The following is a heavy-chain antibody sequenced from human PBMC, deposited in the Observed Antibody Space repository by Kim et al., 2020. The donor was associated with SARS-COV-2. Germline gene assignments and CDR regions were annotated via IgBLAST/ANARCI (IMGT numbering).Heavy chain of an antibody. D-gene: IGHD3-10*01. V-gene: IGHV3-33*01. CDR1: GFTFSSYG. J-gene: IGHJ5*02. Sequence: GGSLRLSCAASGFTFSSYGMHWVRQAPGKGPEWVAVIWYDGSNKYYADSVKGRFTISRDNSKNTLYLQMNSLRAEDTAVYYCARSPPVRGVSWFDPWGQGTLVTVSS. CDR2: IWYDGSNK. CDR3: ARSPPVRGVSWFDP.